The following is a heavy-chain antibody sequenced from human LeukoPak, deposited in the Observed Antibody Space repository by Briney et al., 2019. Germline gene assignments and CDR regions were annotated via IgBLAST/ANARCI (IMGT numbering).Heavy chain of an antibody. CDR1: GGSISSSSYY. V-gene: IGHV4-39*07. Sequence: PSETLSLTCTVSGGSISSSSYYWGWIRQPPGKGLEWIGEINHSGGANYNPSLKSRVSISVDTSKNEFSLKLNSVTAADTSVYYCARIDPGLGWALDYWGQGTLVTVSS. CDR2: INHSGGA. J-gene: IGHJ4*02. D-gene: IGHD3-16*01. CDR3: ARIDPGLGWALDY.